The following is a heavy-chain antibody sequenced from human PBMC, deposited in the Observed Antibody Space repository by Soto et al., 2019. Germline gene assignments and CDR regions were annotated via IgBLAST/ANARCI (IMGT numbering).Heavy chain of an antibody. V-gene: IGHV3-23*01. CDR3: EKATATGGGAFDI. D-gene: IGHD2-8*02. CDR1: VFTCSIYD. Sequence: RGSLRLSCATSVFTCSIYDMSWVRQAPGKGLEWVSTILVGGSTHYPDSVKGRFTISRDNSKNTVFLQMNSLTAGDTAVYYCEKATATGGGAFDIRGQGTMVTVSS. J-gene: IGHJ3*02. CDR2: ILVGGST.